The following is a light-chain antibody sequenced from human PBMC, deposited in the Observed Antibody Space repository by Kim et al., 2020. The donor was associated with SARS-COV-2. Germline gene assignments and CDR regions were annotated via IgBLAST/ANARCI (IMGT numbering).Light chain of an antibody. Sequence: QSVTISCTGTSSDVGGYDYVTWYQHHPGKAPKLMIYDVSKRPSGVPDRFSGSKSGNTASLTVSGLQADDEADYYCTSYAGSNTFCVFGTGTKVTVL. CDR3: TSYAGSNTFCV. J-gene: IGLJ1*01. CDR1: SSDVGGYDY. CDR2: DVS. V-gene: IGLV2-8*01.